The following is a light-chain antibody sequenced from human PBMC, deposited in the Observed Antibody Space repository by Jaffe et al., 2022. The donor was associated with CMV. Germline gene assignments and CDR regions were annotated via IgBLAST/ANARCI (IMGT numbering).Light chain of an antibody. CDR1: QSLVNTDGDTY. Sequence: DVVMTQSPLSLPVTLGQPASISCRSSQSLVNTDGDTYLNWFQQRPGQSPRRLIYKVSNRDSGVPDRFSGSGSGTDFTLKISRVEAEDVGVYYCMQGRHWPWTFGQGTKVEIK. J-gene: IGKJ1*01. V-gene: IGKV2-30*01. CDR3: MQGRHWPWT. CDR2: KVS.